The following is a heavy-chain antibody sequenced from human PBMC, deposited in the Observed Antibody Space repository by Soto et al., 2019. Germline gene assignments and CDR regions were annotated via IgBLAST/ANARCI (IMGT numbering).Heavy chain of an antibody. Sequence: GSLRLSCAASGFTFSSYGMYWVRQAPGKGLEWVAVISYDGSSKYYADSVKGRLTISRDNSENTLYLQMNSLGAEDTAVYYCAKGSIVGATKDWFDPWGQGTLVTVSS. J-gene: IGHJ5*02. CDR3: AKGSIVGATKDWFDP. V-gene: IGHV3-30*18. D-gene: IGHD1-26*01. CDR2: ISYDGSSK. CDR1: GFTFSSYG.